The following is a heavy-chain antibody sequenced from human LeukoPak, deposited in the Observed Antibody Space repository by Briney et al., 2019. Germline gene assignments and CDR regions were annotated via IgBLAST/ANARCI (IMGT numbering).Heavy chain of an antibody. CDR1: GFTLSSYA. CDR3: AREDFIAVAGFDY. D-gene: IGHD6-19*01. V-gene: IGHV3-30-3*01. Sequence: GGSLRLSCAASGFTLSSYAMHWVRQAPGKGLEWVAVISYDGSNKYYADSVKGRFTISRDNSKNMLYLQMNSLRAEDTAVYYCAREDFIAVAGFDYWGQGTLVTVSS. J-gene: IGHJ4*02. CDR2: ISYDGSNK.